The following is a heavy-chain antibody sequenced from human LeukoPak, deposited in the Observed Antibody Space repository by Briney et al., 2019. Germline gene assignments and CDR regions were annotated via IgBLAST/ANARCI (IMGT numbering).Heavy chain of an antibody. CDR1: GFTFSSYW. CDR3: ARDRQDSSGYYLYYYYYYMDV. J-gene: IGHJ6*03. V-gene: IGHV3-74*01. Sequence: GGXLRLSCAASGFTFSSYWMHWVRQAPGKGLVWVSRINSDGSSTSYADSVKGRFTISRDNAKNTLYLQMNSLRAEDTAVYYCARDRQDSSGYYLYYYYYYMDVWGKGTTVTVSS. D-gene: IGHD3-22*01. CDR2: INSDGSST.